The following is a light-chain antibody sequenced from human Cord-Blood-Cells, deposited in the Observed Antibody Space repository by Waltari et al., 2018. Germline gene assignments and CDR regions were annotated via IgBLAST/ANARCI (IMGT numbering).Light chain of an antibody. Sequence: DIQMTQSPSSLSASVGDRVTITCRASQSISSYLNWYQQKPGKDPKLLIYAASSLQSGVPSRFSGSGSGTDCTLTISRLQPEDFTTYFCQQSYSTPPNGCTFVQGTNVEIK. CDR1: QSISSY. CDR3: QQSYSTPPNGCT. CDR2: AAS. J-gene: IGKJ1*01. V-gene: IGKV1-39*01.